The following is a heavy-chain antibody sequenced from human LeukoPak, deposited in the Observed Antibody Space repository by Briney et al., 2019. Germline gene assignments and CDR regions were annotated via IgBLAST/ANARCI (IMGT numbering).Heavy chain of an antibody. CDR3: ARRLPWFGESYYYYYMDV. CDR1: GFTFSSYA. Sequence: GGSLRLSCAASGFTFSSYAMSWVRQAPGKGLEWVSAISGSGGSTYYADSVEGRFTISRDNSKNTLYLQMNSLRAEDTAVYYCARRLPWFGESYYYYYMDVWGKGTTVTVSS. D-gene: IGHD3-10*01. CDR2: ISGSGGST. J-gene: IGHJ6*03. V-gene: IGHV3-23*01.